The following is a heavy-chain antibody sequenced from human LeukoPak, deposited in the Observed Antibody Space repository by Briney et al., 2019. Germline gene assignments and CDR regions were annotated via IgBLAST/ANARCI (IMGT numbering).Heavy chain of an antibody. CDR3: TGYSAGWSSGGGY. D-gene: IGHD6-19*01. V-gene: IGHV4-39*01. CDR1: GGSISSLTYY. Sequence: SETLSLTCTVSGGSISSLTYYWGWIRQPPGKGLEWIASTYYSGTTYYSPSLKSRVAISVNRSNNQFSLRLSSVTAADTAVYFCTGYSAGWSSGGGYWGQGTVVTVSS. J-gene: IGHJ4*02. CDR2: TYYSGTT.